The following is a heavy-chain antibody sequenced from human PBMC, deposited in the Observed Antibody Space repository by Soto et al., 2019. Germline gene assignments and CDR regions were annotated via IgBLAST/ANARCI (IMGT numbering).Heavy chain of an antibody. Sequence: SVKVSCKASGGTFSSYAISWVRQAPGQGLEWMGGIIPIFGTANYAQKFQGRVTITADESTSTAYMELSSLRSEDTAVYYCAREGAVAGPTDFDYWGQGTLVTVSS. CDR3: AREGAVAGPTDFDY. CDR2: IIPIFGTA. CDR1: GGTFSSYA. V-gene: IGHV1-69*13. D-gene: IGHD6-19*01. J-gene: IGHJ4*02.